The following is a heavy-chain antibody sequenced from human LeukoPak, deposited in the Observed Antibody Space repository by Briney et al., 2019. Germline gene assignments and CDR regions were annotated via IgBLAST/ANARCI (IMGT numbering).Heavy chain of an antibody. CDR1: GFTFSSYA. D-gene: IGHD6-19*01. CDR2: ISYDGSNK. V-gene: IGHV3-30-3*01. Sequence: GGSLRLSCAASGFTFSSYAMHWVRQAPGKGLEWVAVISYDGSNKYYADSVKGRFTISRDNSKNTLYLQMNSLRAEDTAVYYCASTGWQRGDYWGQGTLVTVSS. CDR3: ASTGWQRGDY. J-gene: IGHJ4*02.